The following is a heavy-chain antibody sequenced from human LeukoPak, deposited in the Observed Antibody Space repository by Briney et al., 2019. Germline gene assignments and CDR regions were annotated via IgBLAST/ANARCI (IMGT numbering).Heavy chain of an antibody. J-gene: IGHJ4*02. CDR1: GGSISSGGYY. Sequence: SETLSLTCTVSGGSISSGGYYWSWIRQHPGKGLEWIGYIYYSGSTYYNPSLKSRVTISVDTSKNQFSLKLSSVTAADTAVYYCARDLYSSSFFDYWGQGTLVTVSS. D-gene: IGHD6-13*01. CDR2: IYYSGST. CDR3: ARDLYSSSFFDY. V-gene: IGHV4-31*03.